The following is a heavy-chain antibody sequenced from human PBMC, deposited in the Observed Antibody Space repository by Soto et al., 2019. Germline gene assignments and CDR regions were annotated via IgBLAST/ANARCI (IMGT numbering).Heavy chain of an antibody. CDR2: ISGGDGSP. Sequence: VGSLRLSCTASGFTFSSAAMTWVRQAPGKGLEWVSAISGGDGSPSYADSVKGRFTISRDNSKNTLYLHMNSLRADDTAAYYCAKWHTYNYDSLAFSGFDCWGQGTQVTVSS. D-gene: IGHD3-16*01. V-gene: IGHV3-23*01. CDR3: AKWHTYNYDSLAFSGFDC. J-gene: IGHJ4*02. CDR1: GFTFSSAA.